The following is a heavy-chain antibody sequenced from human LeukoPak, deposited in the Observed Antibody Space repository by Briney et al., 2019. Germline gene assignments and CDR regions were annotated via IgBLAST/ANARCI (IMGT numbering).Heavy chain of an antibody. Sequence: GGSLRLTCAASGFTFSLYWMNWIRQAPGKGLEWVASIKQDGSQKDYVDSVKGRFTISRDNAKNSLYLHMTSLRAEDTAVYYCARELRTFDSWGQGTLVTVSS. CDR1: GFTFSLYW. J-gene: IGHJ4*02. D-gene: IGHD3-16*01. V-gene: IGHV3-7*01. CDR2: IKQDGSQK. CDR3: ARELRTFDS.